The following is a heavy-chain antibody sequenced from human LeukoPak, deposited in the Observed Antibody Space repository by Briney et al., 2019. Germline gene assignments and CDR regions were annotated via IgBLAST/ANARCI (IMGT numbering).Heavy chain of an antibody. Sequence: SETLSLTCAVYGGSFSGYYWSWIRQPPGKGLEWIGEINHSGSTNYNPSLKSRVTISVDTSKNQFSLKLSSVTAADTAVYYCARGWGYYDFWSGYYGFDYWGQGTLVTVSS. V-gene: IGHV4-34*01. CDR3: ARGWGYYDFWSGYYGFDY. CDR1: GGSFSGYY. D-gene: IGHD3-3*01. J-gene: IGHJ4*02. CDR2: INHSGST.